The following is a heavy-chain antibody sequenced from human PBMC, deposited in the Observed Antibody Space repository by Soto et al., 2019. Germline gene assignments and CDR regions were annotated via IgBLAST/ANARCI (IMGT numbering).Heavy chain of an antibody. J-gene: IGHJ4*02. V-gene: IGHV4-30-2*01. CDR2: IYHSGAT. Sequence: QLQLQESGSGLVKPSQTLVLTCTVSGDSISRDGYSWSWIRQPPGKGIEWIGFIYHSGATYYNPSLKSRVTTSVDKSKNQFSLWLASVTAADTAVYYCAREMSYYFDSWGQGTLVTVSS. CDR3: AREMSYYFDS. CDR1: GDSISRDGYS.